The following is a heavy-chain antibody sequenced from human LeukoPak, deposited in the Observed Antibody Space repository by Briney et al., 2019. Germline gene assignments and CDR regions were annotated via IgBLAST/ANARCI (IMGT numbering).Heavy chain of an antibody. D-gene: IGHD3-22*01. CDR1: GFTFSSYA. CDR2: ISGSGGST. Sequence: GGSLRLSCAASGFTFSSYAMSWVRQAPGKGLEWVSAISGSGGSTYYADSVKGRFTISKDNSKNTLYLQMNSLRAEDTAVYYCAKDQGDSSGLGAFDIWGQGTMVTVSS. V-gene: IGHV3-23*01. CDR3: AKDQGDSSGLGAFDI. J-gene: IGHJ3*02.